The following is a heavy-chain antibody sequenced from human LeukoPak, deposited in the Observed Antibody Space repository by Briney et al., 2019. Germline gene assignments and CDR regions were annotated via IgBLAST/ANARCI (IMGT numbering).Heavy chain of an antibody. CDR3: AGRRKEAAAYDH. J-gene: IGHJ4*02. D-gene: IGHD6-13*01. CDR1: GFTVSTNY. Sequence: GGSLRLSCAASGFTVSTNYMSWVRLAPGKGLEWVSLLHRDGTTHYAESVKGRFTISTDNSKNTLYLQMNSLRVDDTAVYYCAGRRKEAAAYDHWGQGTLVTVSS. CDR2: LHRDGTT. V-gene: IGHV3-66*01.